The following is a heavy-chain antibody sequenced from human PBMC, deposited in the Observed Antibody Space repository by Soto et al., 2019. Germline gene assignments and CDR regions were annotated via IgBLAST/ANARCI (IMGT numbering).Heavy chain of an antibody. V-gene: IGHV1-3*01. CDR2: INAGNGNT. CDR3: ARDTEDIAAAGYDLYYYYGMDV. Sequence: ASVKVSCKASGYTFTSYAMHWVHQAPGQRLEWVGWINAGNGNTKYSQKFQGRVTITRDTSASTAYMELSSLRSEDTAVYYCARDTEDIAAAGYDLYYYYGMDVWGQGTTVTVSS. CDR1: GYTFTSYA. D-gene: IGHD6-13*01. J-gene: IGHJ6*02.